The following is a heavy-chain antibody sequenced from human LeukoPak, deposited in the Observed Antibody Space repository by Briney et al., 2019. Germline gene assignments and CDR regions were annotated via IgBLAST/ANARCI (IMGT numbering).Heavy chain of an antibody. CDR2: ISGSGGTT. J-gene: IGHJ4*02. CDR1: GFTFSYYS. V-gene: IGHV3-23*01. CDR3: AKERDGWVWYGSFDY. Sequence: HPGGSLRLSCAASGFTFSYYSMSWVRQAPGKGLKWVSAISGSGGTTYYEDSVKGRFTISRDNSRNTLFLQMNSLRAEDAAVYYCAKERDGWVWYGSFDYWGQGTLVTASS. D-gene: IGHD6-13*01.